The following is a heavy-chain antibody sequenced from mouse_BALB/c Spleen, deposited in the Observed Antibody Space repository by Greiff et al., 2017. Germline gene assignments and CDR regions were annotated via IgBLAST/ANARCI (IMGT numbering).Heavy chain of an antibody. J-gene: IGHJ2*01. CDR2: IRLKSNNYAT. V-gene: IGHV6-6*02. D-gene: IGHD2-1*01. CDR1: GFTFSNYW. Sequence: EVKVEESGGGLVQPGGSMKLSCVASGFTFSNYWMNWVRQSPEKGLEWVAEIRLKSNNYATHYAESVKGRFTISRDDSKSSVYLQMNNLRAEDTGIYYCTRPPYGNFDYWGQGTTRTVSS. CDR3: TRPPYGNFDY.